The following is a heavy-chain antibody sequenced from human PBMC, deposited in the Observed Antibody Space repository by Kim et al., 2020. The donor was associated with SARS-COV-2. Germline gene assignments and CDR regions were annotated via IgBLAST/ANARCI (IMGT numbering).Heavy chain of an antibody. V-gene: IGHV1-69*13. Sequence: SVKVSCKASGGTFSSYAISWVRQAPGQGLEWMGGIIPIFGTANYAQKFQGRVTITADESTSTAYMELSSLRSEDTAVYYCAREVAMGPETYYYYGMDVWGQGTTVTVSS. CDR3: AREVAMGPETYYYYGMDV. J-gene: IGHJ6*02. D-gene: IGHD5-18*01. CDR2: IIPIFGTA. CDR1: GGTFSSYA.